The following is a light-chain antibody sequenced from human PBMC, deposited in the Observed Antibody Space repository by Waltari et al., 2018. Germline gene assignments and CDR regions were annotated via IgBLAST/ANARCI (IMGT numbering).Light chain of an antibody. CDR1: SLRSYY. CDR2: DKA. J-gene: IGLJ1*01. V-gene: IGLV3-19*01. CDR3: CSRDTSGKHYV. Sequence: SSELTQEPAVSVALGQTVRITCQGDSLRSYYASWYQQKPGQAPIFVIYDKANRPSGIPDLFSGSRSGDTASLTITGAQAEDEADYYCCSRDTSGKHYVFGAGTKVTVL.